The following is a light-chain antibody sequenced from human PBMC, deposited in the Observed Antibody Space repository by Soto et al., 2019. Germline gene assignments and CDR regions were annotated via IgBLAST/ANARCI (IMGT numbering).Light chain of an antibody. CDR1: NIGSKN. V-gene: IGLV3-9*01. CDR3: QVWDSSTVV. Sequence: SSELTQPLSVSVGLGQTARITCGGNNIGSKNVHWYQLNPGQAPVLVIYRDTNRPSGIPERFSGSNSGNTATLAISRAQAWDDADYYCQVWDSSTVVFGGWTKLTVL. CDR2: RDT. J-gene: IGLJ2*01.